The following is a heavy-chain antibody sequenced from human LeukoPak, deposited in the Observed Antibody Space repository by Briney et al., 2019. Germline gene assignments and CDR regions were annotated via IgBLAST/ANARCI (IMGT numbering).Heavy chain of an antibody. V-gene: IGHV4-34*01. Sequence: PSETLSLTCAVYGGSFSGYYWSWIRQPPGKGLEWIGEINHSGSTNYNPSLKSRVTISVDTSKNQFSLKLSSVTAADTAVYYCARHSGYDYYYYYYMDVWGKGTTVTVSS. CDR1: GGSFSGYY. CDR2: INHSGST. D-gene: IGHD5-12*01. CDR3: ARHSGYDYYYYYYMDV. J-gene: IGHJ6*03.